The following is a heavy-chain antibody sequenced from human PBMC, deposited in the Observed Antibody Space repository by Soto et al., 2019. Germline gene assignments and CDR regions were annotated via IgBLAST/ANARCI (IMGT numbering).Heavy chain of an antibody. CDR3: ARRSYSSSPRQV. CDR1: GYTFTGYY. Sequence: GASVKVSCKASGYTFTGYYMHWVRQAPGQGLEWMGWINPNSGGTNYAQKFQGRVTMTRDTSISTAYMEPSRLRSDDTAVYYCARRSYSSSPRQVWGQGTTVTVSS. J-gene: IGHJ6*02. D-gene: IGHD6-6*01. V-gene: IGHV1-2*02. CDR2: INPNSGGT.